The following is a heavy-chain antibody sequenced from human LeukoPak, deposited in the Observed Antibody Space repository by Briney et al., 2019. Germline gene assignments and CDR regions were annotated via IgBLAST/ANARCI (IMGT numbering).Heavy chain of an antibody. CDR3: ARESENCTATSCTFYFDF. V-gene: IGHV3-33*01. CDR1: GFTFSRHG. J-gene: IGHJ4*02. Sequence: GGSLRLSCEASGFTFSRHGMHWVRQVPGKGLEWVAIIWNDGSNKYYVDSVKGRFTISRDSAKNTLYLQMDSLRAEDTAVYFCARESENCTATSCTFYFDFWGQGTLVTVSS. CDR2: IWNDGSNK. D-gene: IGHD2-2*01.